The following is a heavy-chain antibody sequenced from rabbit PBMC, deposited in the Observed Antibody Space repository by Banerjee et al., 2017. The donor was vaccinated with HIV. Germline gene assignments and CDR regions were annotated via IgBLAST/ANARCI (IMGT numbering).Heavy chain of an antibody. J-gene: IGHJ4*01. D-gene: IGHD7-1*01. CDR2: IDVGSSGST. V-gene: IGHV1S40*01. CDR3: AREAAYAGYAIGSFNL. CDR1: GFSFSSTYR. Sequence: QSLGESGGDLVKPGASLTLTCTASGFSFSSTYRICWVRQAPGKGLEWIACIDVGSSGSTWYASWAKGRFTISKASSTTVTLQMTSLTAADTATYFCAREAAYAGYAIGSFNLWGQGTLVTVS.